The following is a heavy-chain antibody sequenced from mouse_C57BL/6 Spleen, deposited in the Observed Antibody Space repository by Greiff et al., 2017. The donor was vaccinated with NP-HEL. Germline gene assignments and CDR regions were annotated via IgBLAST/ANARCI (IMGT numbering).Heavy chain of an antibody. CDR2: IYPGSGNT. D-gene: IGHD2-5*01. CDR1: GYTFTDYY. V-gene: IGHV1-76*01. CDR3: ARDSLAYYSNYVYAMDY. Sequence: QVQLQQSGAELVRPGASVKLSCKASGYTFTDYYINWVKQRPGQGLEWIARIYPGSGNTYYNEKFKGKATLTAEKSSSTAYMQLSSLTSEDSAVYFCARDSLAYYSNYVYAMDYWGQGTSVTVSS. J-gene: IGHJ4*01.